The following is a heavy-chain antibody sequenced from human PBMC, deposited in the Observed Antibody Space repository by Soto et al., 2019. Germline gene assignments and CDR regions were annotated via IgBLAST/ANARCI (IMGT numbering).Heavy chain of an antibody. CDR3: ARVGDVYGEERPPFDY. Sequence: QVQLQESGPGLVKPSQTLSLTCTVSGGSISSGDYYWSWIRQPPGKGLEWIGYIYYSGSTYYNPSLKSRVTISVDTSKNQFSLKLSSVTAADTAVYYCARVGDVYGEERPPFDYWGQGTLVTVSS. D-gene: IGHD4-17*01. J-gene: IGHJ4*02. V-gene: IGHV4-30-4*01. CDR2: IYYSGST. CDR1: GGSISSGDYY.